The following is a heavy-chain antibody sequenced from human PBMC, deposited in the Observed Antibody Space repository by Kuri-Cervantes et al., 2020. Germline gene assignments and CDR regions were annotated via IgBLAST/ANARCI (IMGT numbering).Heavy chain of an antibody. V-gene: IGHV3-23*01. CDR2: ISGSGGST. D-gene: IGHD6-6*01. Sequence: GGSLRLSCAASGFTFDDYGMSWVRQAPGKGLEWVSAISGSGGSTYYADSVKGRFTISRDNSKNTLYLQMNSLRAEDTAVYYCAKGTTTSIAARLGYYYYMDVWGKGTTVTVSS. CDR1: GFTFDDYG. CDR3: AKGTTTSIAARLGYYYYMDV. J-gene: IGHJ6*03.